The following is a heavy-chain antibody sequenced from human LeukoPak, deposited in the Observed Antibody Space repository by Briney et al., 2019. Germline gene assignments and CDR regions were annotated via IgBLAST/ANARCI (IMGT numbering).Heavy chain of an antibody. CDR2: INPSGGST. Sequence: ASVKVSCKASGYTFTSYYMHWVRQVPGQGLQWMGIINPSGGSTSYAQKFQGRVTMTRDTSTSTVYMELSSLRSEDTAVYYCARVGYYDSSGYYYFGYAFDIWGQGTMVTVSS. J-gene: IGHJ3*02. CDR3: ARVGYYDSSGYYYFGYAFDI. D-gene: IGHD3-22*01. V-gene: IGHV1-46*01. CDR1: GYTFTSYY.